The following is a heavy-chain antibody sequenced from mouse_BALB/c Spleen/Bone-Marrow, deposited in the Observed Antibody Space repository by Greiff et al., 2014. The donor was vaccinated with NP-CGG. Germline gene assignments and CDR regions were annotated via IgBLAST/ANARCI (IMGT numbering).Heavy chain of an antibody. CDR2: INPSNGGT. V-gene: IGHV1S81*02. J-gene: IGHJ3*01. CDR1: GYTFTSYH. D-gene: IGHD2-4*01. CDR3: TRGDDYDEEFAY. Sequence: QVQLQQSGAELVKPGASVKLSCKASGYTFTSYHMYWVKQRPGQGLEWIGGINPSNGGTNFNEKFKSKATLTVDKSSSTAYMQLSSLTSEDSAVYYCTRGDDYDEEFAYWGQGTLVTVSA.